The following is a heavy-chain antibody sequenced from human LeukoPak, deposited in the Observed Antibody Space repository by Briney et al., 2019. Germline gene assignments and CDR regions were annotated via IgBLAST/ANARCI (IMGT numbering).Heavy chain of an antibody. Sequence: SETLSLTCAVYGGSFSGYYWSWLRQPPVKGLEWIGEINHSGSTNYNPSLKSRVTISVDTSKKQFSLKQSSVTAADTAVYYCARVGAYPYYDFWSGYYNYWGQGTLVTVSS. V-gene: IGHV4-34*01. D-gene: IGHD3-3*01. CDR2: INHSGST. J-gene: IGHJ4*02. CDR3: ARVGAYPYYDFWSGYYNY. CDR1: GGSFSGYY.